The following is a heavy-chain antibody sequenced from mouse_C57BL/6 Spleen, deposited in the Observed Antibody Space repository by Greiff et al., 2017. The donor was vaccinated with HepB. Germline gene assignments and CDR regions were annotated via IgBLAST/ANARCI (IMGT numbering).Heavy chain of an antibody. CDR1: GYTFTSYW. Sequence: LQQPGAELVKPGASVKLSCKASGYTFTSYWMHWVKQRPGQGLEWIGMIHPNSGSTNYNEKFKSKATLTVDKSSSTAYMQLSSLTSEDSAVYYCARNDYDGHYYAMDYWGQGTSVTVSS. V-gene: IGHV1-64*01. CDR3: ARNDYDGHYYAMDY. CDR2: IHPNSGST. D-gene: IGHD2-4*01. J-gene: IGHJ4*01.